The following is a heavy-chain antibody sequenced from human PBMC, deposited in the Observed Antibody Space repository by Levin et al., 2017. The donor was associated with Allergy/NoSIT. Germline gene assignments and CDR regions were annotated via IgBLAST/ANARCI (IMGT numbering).Heavy chain of an antibody. Sequence: PSETLSLTCAVSGGSISSINWWSWVRQPPGKGLEWIGVIYHSVSTNYNPSLKGRVTISVDKFNNQFSLKLSSVTAADTAVYYCARDFGDYDSSGYYFDYWGQGALVTVSS. CDR2: IYHSVST. D-gene: IGHD3-22*01. V-gene: IGHV4-4*02. J-gene: IGHJ4*02. CDR1: GGSISSINW. CDR3: ARDFGDYDSSGYYFDY.